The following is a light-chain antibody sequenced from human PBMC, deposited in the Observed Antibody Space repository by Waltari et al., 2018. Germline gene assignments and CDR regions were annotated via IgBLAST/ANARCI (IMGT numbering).Light chain of an antibody. CDR3: GTWDSSLSGAV. V-gene: IGLV1-51*02. CDR1: SSNIGNNY. J-gene: IGLJ7*01. Sequence: QSVLTQPPSVSAAPGQRVTISCSGGSSNIGNNYVSWYRQFPGTAPKLLIYETTVRPSGIPGRFSGSKSGTSATLDITGLQAGDEADYYCGTWDSSLSGAVFGGGTHLTVL. CDR2: ETT.